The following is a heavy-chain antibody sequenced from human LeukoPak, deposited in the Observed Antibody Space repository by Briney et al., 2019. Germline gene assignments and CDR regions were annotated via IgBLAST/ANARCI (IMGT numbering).Heavy chain of an antibody. J-gene: IGHJ4*02. D-gene: IGHD4-17*01. CDR1: RFTFNSYG. V-gene: IGHV3-48*04. CDR3: ARTVSY. CDR2: ISNSSSIT. Sequence: GESLRLSCAASRFTFNSYGMNWFRQVPGKGLEWVSYISNSSSITQYADFVKGRFTISRDNAKNSLYLQMNSLRADDTAVYYCARTVSYWGQGTLVTVSS.